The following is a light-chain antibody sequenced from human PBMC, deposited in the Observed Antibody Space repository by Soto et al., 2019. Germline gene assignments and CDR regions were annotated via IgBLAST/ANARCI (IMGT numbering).Light chain of an antibody. CDR3: QRYSDSPPLFT. V-gene: IGKV4-1*01. J-gene: IGKJ3*01. CDR2: WAS. Sequence: DIVMTQSPDSLAVSLGERATINCKSSQSVLYTSYNKNLLAWYQQKPGQPPKLLIYWASTRESGVPDRFSGSGSGTDFTLTISSLQDEDVAVYYCQRYSDSPPLFTFGPGTKVNI. CDR1: QSVLYTSYNKNL.